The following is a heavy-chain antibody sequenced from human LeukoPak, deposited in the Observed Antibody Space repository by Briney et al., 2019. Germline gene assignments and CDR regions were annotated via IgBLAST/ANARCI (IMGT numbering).Heavy chain of an antibody. D-gene: IGHD5-12*01. CDR3: ARDTDYDSRSI. CDR1: GYTFSIYS. CDR2: ISSSSGYI. V-gene: IGHV3-21*01. J-gene: IGHJ3*02. Sequence: PGGSLRLSCAASGYTFSIYSMNWVRQAPGRGLEWVSSISSSSGYIYYADSVKGRFTISRDNAKNSLYLQMHSLRAEDTAVYYCARDTDYDSRSIWGQGTMVTVSS.